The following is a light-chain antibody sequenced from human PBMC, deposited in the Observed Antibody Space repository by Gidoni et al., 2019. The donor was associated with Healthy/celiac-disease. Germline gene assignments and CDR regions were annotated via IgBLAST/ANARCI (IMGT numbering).Light chain of an antibody. CDR1: QSVSSN. J-gene: IGKJ1*01. Sequence: EIVMTQSPATLSVSTGERATLSCRASQSVSSNLACYQQKPGQAPRRLIYGASTRATGIPARFSGSGSGTEFTLTISSLQSEDFAVYYCQQYNNWPPWTFGQVTKVEIK. V-gene: IGKV3-15*01. CDR3: QQYNNWPPWT. CDR2: GAS.